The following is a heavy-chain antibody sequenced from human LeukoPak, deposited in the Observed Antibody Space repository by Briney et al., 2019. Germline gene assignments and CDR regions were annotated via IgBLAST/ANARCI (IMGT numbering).Heavy chain of an antibody. CDR3: ARAWETYYYDSSGPHY. CDR1: GYTFTNYY. V-gene: IGHV1-46*01. J-gene: IGHJ4*02. Sequence: ASVKVSCKASGYTFTNYYMHWVRQAPGQGLEWMGIINPSGGSTSYAQKFQGRVTMTRDMSTSTVYMELSSLRSEDTAVYYCARAWETYYYDSSGPHYWGQGTLVTVSS. D-gene: IGHD3-22*01. CDR2: INPSGGST.